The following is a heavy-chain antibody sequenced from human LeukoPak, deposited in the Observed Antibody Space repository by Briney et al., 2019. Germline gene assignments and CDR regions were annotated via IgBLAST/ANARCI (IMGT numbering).Heavy chain of an antibody. J-gene: IGHJ4*02. Sequence: SGPALVKPPQTLTLTCTFSGFSLSTRGMGVSWIRQPPGKALEWLARIDWDDDKYYSTSLKTRLTISKGTSKNQVVLTMTNMDPVDTATYYCARGRWYVDYWGQGTLVTVSS. D-gene: IGHD6-13*01. CDR2: IDWDDDK. CDR1: GFSLSTRGMG. CDR3: ARGRWYVDY. V-gene: IGHV2-70*11.